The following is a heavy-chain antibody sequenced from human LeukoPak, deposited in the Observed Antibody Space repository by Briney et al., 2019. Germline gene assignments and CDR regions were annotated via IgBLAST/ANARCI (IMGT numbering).Heavy chain of an antibody. V-gene: IGHV4-59*01. J-gene: IGHJ4*02. CDR3: AGYSGYDSVFDY. CDR1: GGSISIYY. D-gene: IGHD5-12*01. Sequence: SETLSLTSTVSGGSISIYYCRWSRQPPGEGLWWIGYIYYSGSTNYNPSLKSRVTISVDTSKNQFSLKLRSVTAADTAVYYCAGYSGYDSVFDYWGQGTLVTVSS. CDR2: IYYSGST.